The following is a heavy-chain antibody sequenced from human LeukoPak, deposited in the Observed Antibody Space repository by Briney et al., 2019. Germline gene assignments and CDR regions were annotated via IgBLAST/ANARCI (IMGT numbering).Heavy chain of an antibody. V-gene: IGHV3-48*04. J-gene: IGHJ6*03. CDR1: GFTFSSYS. D-gene: IGHD3-3*01. CDR3: ARDRFLNYYYYMDV. Sequence: GGSLRLSCAASGFTFSSYSMNWVRQAPGKGLEWVSYISSSSSTIYYADSVKGRFTISRDNAKNSLYLQMNSLRAEGAAVYYCARDRFLNYYYYMDVWGKGTTVTVSS. CDR2: ISSSSSTI.